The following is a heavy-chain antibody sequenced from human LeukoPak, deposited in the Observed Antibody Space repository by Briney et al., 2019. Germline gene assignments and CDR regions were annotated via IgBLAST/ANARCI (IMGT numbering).Heavy chain of an antibody. CDR3: AREGVGYYDSSGYRFDY. Sequence: ASVKVSCKASGYTFTGYYMHWVRQAPGQGLEWMGWINPNSGGTNYAQKFQGRVTMTRDTSISTAYMELSRLRSEDTAVYYCAREGVGYYDSSGYRFDYWGQGTLVTVSS. D-gene: IGHD3-22*01. CDR1: GYTFTGYY. V-gene: IGHV1-2*02. J-gene: IGHJ4*02. CDR2: INPNSGGT.